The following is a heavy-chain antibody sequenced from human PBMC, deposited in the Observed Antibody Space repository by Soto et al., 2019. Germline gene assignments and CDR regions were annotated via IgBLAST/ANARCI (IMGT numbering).Heavy chain of an antibody. D-gene: IGHD1-26*01. J-gene: IGHJ4*02. CDR3: ARVVIVGATMFDY. V-gene: IGHV3-74*01. CDR2: INSDGSST. Sequence: SLRLSCAASGFTFSSYWMHWVRQAPGKGLVWVSRINSDGSSTSYADSVKGRFTISRDNAKNTLYLQMNSLRAEDTAVYYCARVVIVGATMFDYWGQGTLVTVSS. CDR1: GFTFSSYW.